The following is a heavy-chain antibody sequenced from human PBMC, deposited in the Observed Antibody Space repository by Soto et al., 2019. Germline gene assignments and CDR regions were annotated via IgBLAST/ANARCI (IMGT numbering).Heavy chain of an antibody. D-gene: IGHD6-19*01. CDR3: ARVHVMVVAGSTFDY. Sequence: ASETLSHTYTVSDYSISSGSYWAWIRQPPGEGPEWIASIYHGGTTFYNPSLKSRITISVDTSNNQFSLKLTSVTAADTAVYYCARVHVMVVAGSTFDYWGHGTLVTVSS. CDR1: DYSISSGSY. J-gene: IGHJ4*01. V-gene: IGHV4-38-2*02. CDR2: IYHGGTT.